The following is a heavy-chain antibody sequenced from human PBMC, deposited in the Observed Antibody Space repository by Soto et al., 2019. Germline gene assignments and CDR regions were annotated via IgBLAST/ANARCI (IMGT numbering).Heavy chain of an antibody. Sequence: QVQLVESGGGVVQPGRSLRLSCAASGFTFSSYGMHWVRQAAGKGLEWVAVIWYDGSNKYYADSVKGRFTISRDNSKNTLYLQMNSLRAEDTAVYYCARRRLRGYGMDVWGQGTTVTVSS. CDR2: IWYDGSNK. J-gene: IGHJ6*02. CDR3: ARRRLRGYGMDV. CDR1: GFTFSSYG. V-gene: IGHV3-33*01. D-gene: IGHD3-10*01.